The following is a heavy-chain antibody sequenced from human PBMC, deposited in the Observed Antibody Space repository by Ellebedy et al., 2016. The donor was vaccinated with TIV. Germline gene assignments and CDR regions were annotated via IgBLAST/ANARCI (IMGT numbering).Heavy chain of an antibody. D-gene: IGHD6-19*01. Sequence: SGPTLVKPTQTLTLTCTFSGFSLSTSGMRVSWIRQPPGKALEWLARIDWDDDKYYSTSLKTRLTISKDTSKNQVVLTMTNMDPVDTATYYCARMIRAVARKSSSSTDYGMDVWGLGTTVTVSS. J-gene: IGHJ6*02. CDR1: GFSLSTSGMR. CDR3: ARMIRAVARKSSSSTDYGMDV. V-gene: IGHV2-70*04. CDR2: IDWDDDK.